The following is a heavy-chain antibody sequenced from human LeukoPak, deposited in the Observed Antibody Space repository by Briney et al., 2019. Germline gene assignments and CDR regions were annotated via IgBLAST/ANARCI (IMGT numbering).Heavy chain of an antibody. CDR2: ISAYNGNT. CDR1: GGTFSSYA. Sequence: GASVKVSCKASGGTFSSYAISWVRQAPGQGLERMGWISAYNGNTNYAQKLQGRVTMTTDTSTSTAYMELRSLRSDDTAVYYCARIFLSVVAPKRWFDPWGQGTLVTVSS. V-gene: IGHV1-18*01. J-gene: IGHJ5*02. D-gene: IGHD4-23*01. CDR3: ARIFLSVVAPKRWFDP.